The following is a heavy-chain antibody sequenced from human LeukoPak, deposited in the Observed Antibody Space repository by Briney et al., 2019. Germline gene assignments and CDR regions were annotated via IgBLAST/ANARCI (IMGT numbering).Heavy chain of an antibody. D-gene: IGHD6-13*01. CDR2: LKQDGSEK. Sequence: GGSLRLSCAASGFTFSTYWMSWVRQAPGKGLEWVANLKQDGSEKYYVDSVKGRFTISRDNAKNSLYLQMNSLRAEDTAMYCCARDSAGNDYWGQGTLVTVSP. V-gene: IGHV3-7*01. CDR1: GFTFSTYW. J-gene: IGHJ4*02. CDR3: ARDSAGNDY.